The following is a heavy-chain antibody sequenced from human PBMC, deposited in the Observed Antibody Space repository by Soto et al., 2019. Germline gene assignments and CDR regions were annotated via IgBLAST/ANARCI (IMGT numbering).Heavy chain of an antibody. D-gene: IGHD3-3*01. CDR3: ARGDDFWSGYYTIRY. V-gene: IGHV4-59*01. CDR1: GGSISSYY. J-gene: IGHJ4*02. Sequence: SETLSLTCTVSGGSISSYYWSWIRQPPGKGLEWIGYIYYSGSTNYNPSLKSRVTISVDTSKNQFSLKLSSVTAADTAVYYCARGDDFWSGYYTIRYWGQGTLVTVSS. CDR2: IYYSGST.